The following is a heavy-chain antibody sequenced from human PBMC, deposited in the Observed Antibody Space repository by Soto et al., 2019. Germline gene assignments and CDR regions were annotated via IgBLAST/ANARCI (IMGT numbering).Heavy chain of an antibody. V-gene: IGHV3-21*01. Sequence: GCPGLSCSASGFTFRSYIMNWVRQAPGKGLEWVSSISSSSSYIYYADSVKGRFTISRDNAKNSLYLQMNSLRAEDTAVYYCARGGYYYDSSGSDAFDIWGQGTMVPVSS. CDR1: GFTFRSYI. J-gene: IGHJ3*02. CDR3: ARGGYYYDSSGSDAFDI. CDR2: ISSSSSYI. D-gene: IGHD3-22*01.